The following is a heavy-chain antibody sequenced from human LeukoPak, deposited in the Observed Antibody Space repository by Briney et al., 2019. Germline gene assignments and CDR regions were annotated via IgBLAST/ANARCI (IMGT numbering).Heavy chain of an antibody. CDR2: IYSGGST. Sequence: PGGSLRLSCAASGFTVSSNYMSWVRQAPGKGLEWVSVIYSGGSTYYADSVKGRFTISRHNSKNTLYLQMNSLRAEDTAVYYCASSYCGGDCYNGHAFDIWGQGTMVTVSS. D-gene: IGHD2-21*02. V-gene: IGHV3-53*04. CDR3: ASSYCGGDCYNGHAFDI. J-gene: IGHJ3*02. CDR1: GFTVSSNY.